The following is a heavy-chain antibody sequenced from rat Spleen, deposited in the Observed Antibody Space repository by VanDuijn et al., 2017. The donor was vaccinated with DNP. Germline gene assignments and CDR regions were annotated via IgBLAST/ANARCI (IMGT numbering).Heavy chain of an antibody. V-gene: IGHV3-1*01. Sequence: EVQLQESGPGLVKPSQSLSLTCSVSGYSITRNYWGWIRKFPGNKMEYIGHISYSGSTNYNPLLKSRISISRDTSKNQFFLQLSSLTTEDTATYYCARGVYGGYLYFDYWGQGVMVTVSS. D-gene: IGHD1-11*01. CDR2: ISYSGST. CDR3: ARGVYGGYLYFDY. CDR1: GYSITRNY. J-gene: IGHJ2*01.